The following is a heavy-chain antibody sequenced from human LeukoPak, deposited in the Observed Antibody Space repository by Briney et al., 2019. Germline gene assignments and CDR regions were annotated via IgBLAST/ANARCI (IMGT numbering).Heavy chain of an antibody. CDR3: ARRGITIFGVALYKLDY. CDR2: INHSGST. CDR1: GGSFSGYY. J-gene: IGHJ4*02. Sequence: PSETLSLTCAVYGGSFSGYYWSWIRQPPGKGLEWIGEINHSGSTNYNPSLKSRVTKSVDTSKNQFSLKLSSVTAADTAVYYCARRGITIFGVALYKLDYWGQGTLVTVSS. D-gene: IGHD3-3*01. V-gene: IGHV4-34*01.